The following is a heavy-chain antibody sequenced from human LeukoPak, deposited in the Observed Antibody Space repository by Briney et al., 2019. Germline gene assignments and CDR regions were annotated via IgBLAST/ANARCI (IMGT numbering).Heavy chain of an antibody. V-gene: IGHV4-39*01. CDR2: IFYSGNT. Sequence: SGTVSLTCTVSGGSISSYYWGWIRQPPGKGLEWIGSIFYSGNTYYNPSLNSRVTISIDTSKNQFSLRLSSVTAADTAVYYCARQMNTVTADYWGQGTLATLSS. CDR3: ARQMNTVTADY. D-gene: IGHD4-17*01. CDR1: GGSISSYY. J-gene: IGHJ4*02.